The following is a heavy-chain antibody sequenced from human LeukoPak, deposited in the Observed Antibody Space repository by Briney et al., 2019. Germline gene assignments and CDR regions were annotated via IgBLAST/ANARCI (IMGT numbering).Heavy chain of an antibody. CDR1: GGSISSYY. Sequence: SETLSLTYTVSGGSISSYYWSWIRQPPGKGLEWIGYIYYSGSTNYNPSLKSRVTISVDKSKNQFSLKLSSVTAADTAVYYCASGYYDSSEAIWGQGTMVTVSS. CDR2: IYYSGST. V-gene: IGHV4-59*12. D-gene: IGHD3-22*01. CDR3: ASGYYDSSEAI. J-gene: IGHJ3*02.